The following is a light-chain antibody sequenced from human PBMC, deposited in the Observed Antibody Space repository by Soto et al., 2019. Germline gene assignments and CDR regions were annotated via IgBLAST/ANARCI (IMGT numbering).Light chain of an antibody. CDR1: QSVNSDY. J-gene: IGKJ5*01. V-gene: IGKV3D-20*02. Sequence: EIVMTQSPATLSVSPGERATLSCRASQSVNSDYLAWYQQKPGQAPRLLIYGISKRATDIPDRFSGSGSGTEFTLTIDGLQPEDFAVYYRQQSYITPPITFGQGTRLEIK. CDR3: QQSYITPPIT. CDR2: GIS.